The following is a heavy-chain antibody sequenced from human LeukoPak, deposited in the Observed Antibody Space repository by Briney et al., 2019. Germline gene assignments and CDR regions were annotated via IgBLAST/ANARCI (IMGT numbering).Heavy chain of an antibody. CDR3: ARDRGLVPAAKWWFDP. D-gene: IGHD2-2*01. Sequence: ASVKVSCKASGYTFTGYYMHWVRQAPGQGLEWMGWINPNSGGTNYAQKFQGRVTMTRDTSISTAYMELRSLRSDDTAVYYCARDRGLVPAAKWWFDPWGQGTLVTVSS. CDR2: INPNSGGT. V-gene: IGHV1-2*02. J-gene: IGHJ5*02. CDR1: GYTFTGYY.